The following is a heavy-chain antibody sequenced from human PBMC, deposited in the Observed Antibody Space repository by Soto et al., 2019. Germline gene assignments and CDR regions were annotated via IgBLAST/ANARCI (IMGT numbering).Heavy chain of an antibody. CDR2: IHHRKGS. J-gene: IGHJ4*02. CDR3: ARGGDWQFDS. Sequence: QVQLQESGPRLVKPSGTLSLTCAVSGGSIDSNKWWSWVRQTPGKGLEWIVEIHHRKGSNYNPSRKSRVTMSLDKSRNHFSLNLNSVTAADTAGYFCARGGDWQFDSWGQGILVTVS. V-gene: IGHV4-4*02. CDR1: GGSIDSNKW. D-gene: IGHD3-10*01.